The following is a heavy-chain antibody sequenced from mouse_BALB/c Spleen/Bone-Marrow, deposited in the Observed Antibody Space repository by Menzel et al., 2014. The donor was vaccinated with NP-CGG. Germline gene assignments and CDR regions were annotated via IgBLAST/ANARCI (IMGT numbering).Heavy chain of an antibody. V-gene: IGHV1-5*01. CDR2: IYPGNSDT. CDR3: TSDYDDY. CDR1: GYTFTSYW. J-gene: IGHJ2*01. D-gene: IGHD2-4*01. Sequence: EVKLVDSGTVLARPGASVKMSCKASGYTFTSYWMHWVKQRPGQGLEWIGAIYPGNSDTNYNQKFKDKSKLTAVTSTSTAYMELSSLTDEDSAVYYCTSDYDDYWGQGTTLTVSS.